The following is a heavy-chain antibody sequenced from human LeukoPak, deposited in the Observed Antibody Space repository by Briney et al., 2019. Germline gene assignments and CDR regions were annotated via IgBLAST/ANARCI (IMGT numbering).Heavy chain of an antibody. J-gene: IGHJ4*02. D-gene: IGHD5-24*01. CDR3: ARDLELATYSPRSSY. CDR2: ISGTSTYT. V-gene: IGHV3-11*05. CDR1: GFTFSDYY. Sequence: GGSLRLSCAASGFTFSDYYMSWIRQAPERGLEWVSYISGTSTYTNYADSVRGRFTISRDNAKKSLYLQMNSLRPEDTAIYYCARDLELATYSPRSSYWGQGTLVTVSS.